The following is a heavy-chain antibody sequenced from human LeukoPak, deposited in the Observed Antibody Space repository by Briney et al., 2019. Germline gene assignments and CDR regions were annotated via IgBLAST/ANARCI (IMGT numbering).Heavy chain of an antibody. CDR2: INPKTGGT. CDR1: GYIFTGHY. Sequence: ASVKVSCKASGYIFTGHYMNWVRQAPGQGLEWMGRINPKTGGTNFAQNFQGRVTMTRDTSISTGYMELTRLRPDDTAVHYRARVGDGLNDAFDIWGQGTMVTVSS. CDR3: ARVGDGLNDAFDI. D-gene: IGHD5-24*01. V-gene: IGHV1-2*06. J-gene: IGHJ3*02.